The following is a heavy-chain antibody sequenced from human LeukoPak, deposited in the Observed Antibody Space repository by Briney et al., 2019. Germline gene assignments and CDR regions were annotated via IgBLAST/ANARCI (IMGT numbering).Heavy chain of an antibody. Sequence: ASVKVSCKASGYTFTSYGISWVRQAPGQGLEWMGWINAGNGNTKYSQKFQGRVTITRDTSASTAYMELSSLRSEDTAVYYCAGVSSSGWSGGFDYWGQGTLVTVSS. J-gene: IGHJ4*02. D-gene: IGHD6-19*01. CDR3: AGVSSSGWSGGFDY. V-gene: IGHV1-3*01. CDR2: INAGNGNT. CDR1: GYTFTSYG.